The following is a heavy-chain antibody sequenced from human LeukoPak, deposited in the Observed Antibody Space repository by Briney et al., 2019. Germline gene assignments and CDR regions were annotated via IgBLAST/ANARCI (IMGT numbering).Heavy chain of an antibody. D-gene: IGHD1-1*01. CDR3: ARDQRGYLYYMDA. V-gene: IGHV3-23*01. CDR1: GFTFSNYA. Sequence: PGGTLRLSCAASGFTFSNYAMSWVRQVPGKGLEWGSTIIGSGGSAYYADSVNGRFTISRDNSKNTVYLQMNSLGAEDTAVYYCARDQRGYLYYMDAWGKGTTVTISS. J-gene: IGHJ6*03. CDR2: IIGSGGSA.